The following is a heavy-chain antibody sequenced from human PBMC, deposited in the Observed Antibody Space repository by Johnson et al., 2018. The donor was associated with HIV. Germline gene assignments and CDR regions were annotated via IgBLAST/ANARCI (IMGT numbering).Heavy chain of an antibody. Sequence: VQLVESGGGLVQHGGSLRLSCAASGFTFSSYAMSWVRQAPGKGLEWVSAISGSGGSTYYADSVKGRFTISRDNSKNTLYLQMNSLRAEDTALYYGAKDMGRYSSRFYAFDIWGQGTMVTVSS. CDR3: AKDMGRYSSRFYAFDI. CDR2: ISGSGGST. CDR1: GFTFSSYA. J-gene: IGHJ3*02. V-gene: IGHV3-23*04. D-gene: IGHD6-13*01.